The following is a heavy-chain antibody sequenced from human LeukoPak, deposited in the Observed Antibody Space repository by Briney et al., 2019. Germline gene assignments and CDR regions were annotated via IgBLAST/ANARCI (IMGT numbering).Heavy chain of an antibody. J-gene: IGHJ4*02. CDR1: AFTFGSFG. V-gene: IGHV3-23*01. Sequence: PGGSLRLSCAASAFTFGSFGMSWVRQAPGKGLEWVSAISDTGGSTFYADSVKGRFTISRDNSKNTLYLQMNSLRAEDTAVYYCAKGRIQSYMAPEYWGRGTLVTVSS. CDR3: AKGRIQSYMAPEY. CDR2: ISDTGGST. D-gene: IGHD5-18*01.